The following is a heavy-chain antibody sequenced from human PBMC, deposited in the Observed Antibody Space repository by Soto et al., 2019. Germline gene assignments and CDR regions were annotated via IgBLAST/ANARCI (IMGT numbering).Heavy chain of an antibody. CDR1: GFTFSSYG. J-gene: IGHJ6*02. CDR3: AKDRRSGYFGGMDV. D-gene: IGHD3-3*01. V-gene: IGHV3-30*18. Sequence: GGSLRLSCAASGFTFSSYGMHWVRQAPGKGLEWVAVISYDGSNKCYADSVKGRFTISRDNSKNTLYLQMNSLRAEDTAVYYCAKDRRSGYFGGMDVWGQGTTVTVSS. CDR2: ISYDGSNK.